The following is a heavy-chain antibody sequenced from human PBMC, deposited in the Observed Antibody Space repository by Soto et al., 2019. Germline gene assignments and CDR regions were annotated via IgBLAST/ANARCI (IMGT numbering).Heavy chain of an antibody. CDR1: GYTFTSYG. D-gene: IGHD6-19*01. V-gene: IGHV1-18*01. J-gene: IGHJ2*01. CDR2: ISAYNGNT. CDR3: ARDGYSSGWPRGYFDL. Sequence: QVQLVQSGAEVKKPGASVKVSCKASGYTFTSYGISWVRQAPGQGLEWMGWISAYNGNTNYAQKLQGRVTMTTDTATSRAYRELRSLRSDDTAVYYCARDGYSSGWPRGYFDLWGRGTLVTVSS.